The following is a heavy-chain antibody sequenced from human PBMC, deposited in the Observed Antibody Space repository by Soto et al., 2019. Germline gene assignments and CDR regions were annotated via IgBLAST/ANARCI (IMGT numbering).Heavy chain of an antibody. D-gene: IGHD1-26*01. J-gene: IGHJ4*02. CDR3: ARLALKYYANLDY. CDR1: GGSISSSSYY. Sequence: SETLSLTCTVSGGSISSSSYYWGWIRQPPGKGLEWIGSIYYSGSTYYNPSLKSRVTISVDTSKNQFSLKLSSVTAADTAVYYCARLALKYYANLDYWGQGTLVTVSS. CDR2: IYYSGST. V-gene: IGHV4-39*01.